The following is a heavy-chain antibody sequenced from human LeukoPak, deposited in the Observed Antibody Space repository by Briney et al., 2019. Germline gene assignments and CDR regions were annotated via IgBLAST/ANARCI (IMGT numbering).Heavy chain of an antibody. Sequence: ASVKVSCKASGYTFTNYDTNWVRQATGQGLEWMGYMNPNSGITTYAQKFQGRVTMTRNTSISTAYMELSSLRSEDTAVYYCARSGIAVAGTVILFDYWGQGTLVTVSS. D-gene: IGHD6-19*01. CDR1: GYTFTNYD. J-gene: IGHJ4*02. CDR2: MNPNSGIT. V-gene: IGHV1-8*01. CDR3: ARSGIAVAGTVILFDY.